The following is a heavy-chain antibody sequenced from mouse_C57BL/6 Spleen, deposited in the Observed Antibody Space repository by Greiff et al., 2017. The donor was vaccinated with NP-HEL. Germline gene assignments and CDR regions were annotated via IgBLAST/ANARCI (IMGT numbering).Heavy chain of an antibody. CDR1: GYSFTGYY. CDR2: ITPSTGGT. CDR3: ARGGLVAY. Sequence: EVQLQQSGPELVKPGASVKISCKASGYSFTGYYMNWVKQSPEKSLEWIGEITPSTGGTTYNQKFKAKATLTVDQSPSTAYMQLKSLTSEDSAVYYCARGGLVAYWGQGTLVTVSA. V-gene: IGHV1-42*01. J-gene: IGHJ3*01.